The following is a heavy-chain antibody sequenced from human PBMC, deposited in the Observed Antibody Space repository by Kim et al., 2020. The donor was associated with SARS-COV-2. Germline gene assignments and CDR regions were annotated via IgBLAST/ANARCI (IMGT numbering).Heavy chain of an antibody. CDR1: GFTFSAFG. D-gene: IGHD6-25*01. Sequence: GGSLRLSCEAFGFTFSAFGMYWVRQTPGKGLEWLAVVWYDGLNKIYSESVKGRFTISRDNSKNTLYLEMSSLRPEDTAIYFCARAGLAAVSADFWGQGTLVTVSS. CDR3: ARAGLAAVSADF. CDR2: VWYDGLNK. V-gene: IGHV3-33*03. J-gene: IGHJ4*02.